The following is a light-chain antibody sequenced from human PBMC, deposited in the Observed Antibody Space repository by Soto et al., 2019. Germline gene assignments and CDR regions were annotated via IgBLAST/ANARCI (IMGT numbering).Light chain of an antibody. V-gene: IGKV4-1*01. J-gene: IGKJ1*01. Sequence: DIVMTQSPDSLAVSLGERATINCKSSQSVLYSSNNKNYLAWYQQKPGQPPKLLIYWASTRESGVPDRFSGSGSGTDFTLTIRSLQAEDVAVYYCQQYYSTPRTVGQGTKVDI. CDR3: QQYYSTPRT. CDR2: WAS. CDR1: QSVLYSSNNKNY.